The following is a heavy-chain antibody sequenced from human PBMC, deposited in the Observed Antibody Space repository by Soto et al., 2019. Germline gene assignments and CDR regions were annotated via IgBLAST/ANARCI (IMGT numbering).Heavy chain of an antibody. J-gene: IGHJ4*02. CDR1: GFTFSSYG. CDR3: ARERYYYGSGSFSLDY. V-gene: IGHV3-33*01. CDR2: IWYDGSNK. Sequence: QVQLVESGGGVVQPGRSLRLSCAASGFTFSSYGMHWVRQAPGKGLEWVAVIWYDGSNKYYADSVKGRFTISRDNSKNTLYLQMNSLRAEDTAVYYCARERYYYGSGSFSLDYWGQGTLVTVSS. D-gene: IGHD3-10*01.